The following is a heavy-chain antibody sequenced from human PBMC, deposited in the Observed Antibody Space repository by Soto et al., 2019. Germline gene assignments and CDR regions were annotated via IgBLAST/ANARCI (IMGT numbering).Heavy chain of an antibody. Sequence: GGSLRLSCAASGFTFSGYAMTWVRQAPGKGLEWVAGIRYDGSNQYYADSVKGQFTISRDNSKNTLYMQMDSLRADDTAVYYCARDFTAGATYSGPSYYAMDVWGQGTKVTVSS. CDR1: GFTFSGYA. V-gene: IGHV3-33*08. J-gene: IGHJ6*02. CDR3: ARDFTAGATYSGPSYYAMDV. D-gene: IGHD1-26*01. CDR2: IRYDGSNQ.